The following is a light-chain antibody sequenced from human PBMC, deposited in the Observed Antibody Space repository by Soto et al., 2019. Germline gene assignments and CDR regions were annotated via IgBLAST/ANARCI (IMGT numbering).Light chain of an antibody. CDR2: DVS. Sequence: DIQMTQSPSSLSASVGDRVTITCQASQDITLYLNWYQHKAGKAPNLLIHDVSTLETGVPARFSGRGSGTIFTRTIINLQPEDVETYYCQQYDSRPNTFGQGTKGEIK. CDR1: QDITLY. V-gene: IGKV1-33*01. J-gene: IGKJ2*01. CDR3: QQYDSRPNT.